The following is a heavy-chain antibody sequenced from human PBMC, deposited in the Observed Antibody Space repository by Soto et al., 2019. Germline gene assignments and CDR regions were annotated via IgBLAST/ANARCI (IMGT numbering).Heavy chain of an antibody. CDR1: NYLFGAFG. Sequence: QGQLVQSGAEVKNPGASVKVSCQASNYLFGAFGISWVRQAPGQGLEWMGWITPYNGNTHYAEKFQDRVTMTADKATTIAYMEVRRMTSDDTAVYFCARISEPRNDFDVWGQGTVVTVSS. J-gene: IGHJ3*01. CDR2: ITPYNGNT. CDR3: ARISEPRNDFDV. V-gene: IGHV1-18*01.